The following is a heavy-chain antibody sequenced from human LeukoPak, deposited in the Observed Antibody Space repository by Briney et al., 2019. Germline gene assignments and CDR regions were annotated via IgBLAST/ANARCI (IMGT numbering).Heavy chain of an antibody. CDR1: GGSFSGYY. CDR2: INHSGST. CDR3: ARGQGIMTTVTPGYFDY. V-gene: IGHV4-34*01. Sequence: SEILSLTCAVYGGSFSGYYWSWIRQPPGKGLEWIGEINHSGSTNYNPSLKSRVTISVDTSKNQFSLKLSSVTAADTAVYYCARGQGIMTTVTPGYFDYWGQGTLVTVSS. J-gene: IGHJ4*02. D-gene: IGHD4-17*01.